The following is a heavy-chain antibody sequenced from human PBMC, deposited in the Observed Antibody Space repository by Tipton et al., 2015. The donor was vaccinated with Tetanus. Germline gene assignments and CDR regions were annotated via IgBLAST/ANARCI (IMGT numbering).Heavy chain of an antibody. D-gene: IGHD2-21*02. CDR2: ISSTSRYI. CDR3: VRDSGAYCGGDCYTGLDY. CDR1: GFSISNYK. J-gene: IGHJ4*02. Sequence: GSLRLSCEVSGFSISNYKMNWVRQGPGRGLEWVSSISSTSRYINYAGSVRGRFTISRDNAKNSLFLEMNSLSADDTAVYYCVRDSGAYCGGDCYTGLDYWGQGTLVTVSS. V-gene: IGHV3-21*01.